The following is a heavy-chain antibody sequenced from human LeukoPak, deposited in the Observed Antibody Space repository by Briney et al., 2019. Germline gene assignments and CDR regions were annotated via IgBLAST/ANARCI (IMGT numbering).Heavy chain of an antibody. Sequence: GASVKVSCKASGYTFTSYGISWVRQAPGQGLEWMGWISAYNGNTNYAQKLQGRVTMTTDTSTSTAYMELRSLRSDDTAVYYCARPRYYYDGSRYFDYWGQGTLVTVSS. CDR3: ARPRYYYDGSRYFDY. CDR2: ISAYNGNT. D-gene: IGHD3-22*01. CDR1: GYTFTSYG. V-gene: IGHV1-18*01. J-gene: IGHJ4*02.